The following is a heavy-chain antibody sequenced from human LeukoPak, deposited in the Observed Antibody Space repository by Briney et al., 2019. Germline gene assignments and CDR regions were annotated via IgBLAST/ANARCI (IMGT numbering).Heavy chain of an antibody. CDR2: IYSGGST. J-gene: IGHJ4*02. Sequence: GGSLRLSCAASEFSVGSNYMTWVRQAPGKGLEWVSLIYSGGSTYYADSVKGRFTISRDNSKNTLYLQMNSLRAEDTAVYYCAKLVEYYYDSSGSLGGLDYWGQGTLVTVSS. V-gene: IGHV3-66*01. D-gene: IGHD3-22*01. CDR3: AKLVEYYYDSSGSLGGLDY. CDR1: EFSVGSNY.